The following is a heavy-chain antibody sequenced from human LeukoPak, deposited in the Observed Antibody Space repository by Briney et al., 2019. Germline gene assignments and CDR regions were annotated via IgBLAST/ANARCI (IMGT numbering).Heavy chain of an antibody. J-gene: IGHJ5*02. CDR2: IYYSGST. CDR1: GGSISSCY. Sequence: SETLSLTCTVSGGSISSCYWSWIRQPPGKGLEWIGYIYYSGSTNYNPSLKSRVTISVDTSKNQFSLKLSSVTAADTAVYYCARTGSSSWPNWFDPWGQGTLVTVSS. V-gene: IGHV4-59*01. D-gene: IGHD6-13*01. CDR3: ARTGSSSWPNWFDP.